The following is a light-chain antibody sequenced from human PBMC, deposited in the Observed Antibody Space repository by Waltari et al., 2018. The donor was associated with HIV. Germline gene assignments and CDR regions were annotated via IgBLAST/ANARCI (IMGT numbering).Light chain of an antibody. V-gene: IGLV1-40*01. Sequence: QSVLTQPPSVYGAPGQRVTISCTGSSSNIGAGYDVHWYQQLPGTAPKLLIYGNNNRPSGVPDRFSGSKSGTSASLAITGLRAADEADYYCQSYDSSLSGDVIFGGGTTLTVL. CDR2: GNN. CDR1: SSNIGAGYD. J-gene: IGLJ2*01. CDR3: QSYDSSLSGDVI.